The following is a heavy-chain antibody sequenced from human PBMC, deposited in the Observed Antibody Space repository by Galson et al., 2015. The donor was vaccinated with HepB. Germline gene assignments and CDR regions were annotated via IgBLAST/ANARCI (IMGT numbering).Heavy chain of an antibody. CDR2: IRSGGYGATT. CDR1: GFIFGNYA. J-gene: IGHJ4*02. CDR3: TRSSLGGNSYSYFDY. Sequence: SLRLSCAASGFIFGNYAMSWFRQAPGKGLEWISFIRSGGYGATTELAASVKGRFTTSRDESKSIVYLQMNSLRTEDTAVYYCTRSSLGGNSYSYFDYWGQGTLVTVSS. V-gene: IGHV3-49*03. D-gene: IGHD5-18*01.